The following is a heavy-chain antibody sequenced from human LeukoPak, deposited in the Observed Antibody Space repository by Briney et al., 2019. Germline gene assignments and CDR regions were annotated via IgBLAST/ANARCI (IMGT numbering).Heavy chain of an antibody. CDR3: ARLGTAVAGGDY. CDR2: IKQDGSEK. D-gene: IGHD6-19*01. Sequence: GGPLRLSCAASGLAFTNSWMSWVRQTPGEGLEWVANIKQDGSEKYYVDSVQGRFTISRDNAKNSLYLQMNSLTAEDTALYYCARLGTAVAGGDYWGQGTLVTVSS. J-gene: IGHJ4*02. CDR1: GLAFTNSW. V-gene: IGHV3-7*01.